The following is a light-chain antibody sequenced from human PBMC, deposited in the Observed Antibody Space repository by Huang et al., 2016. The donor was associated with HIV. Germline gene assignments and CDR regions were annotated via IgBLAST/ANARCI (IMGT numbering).Light chain of an antibody. V-gene: IGKV3-20*01. Sequence: EIVLTQSPGTLSLSPGERATLSCRASQSVSSTYLAWYQQKPGQAPRLLIYGASSRATGIPDRCSGSGFGTDFTLTISRLEPEDFAVYYCQQYGSSPTAFGQGTKVEIK. CDR2: GAS. J-gene: IGKJ1*01. CDR1: QSVSSTY. CDR3: QQYGSSPTA.